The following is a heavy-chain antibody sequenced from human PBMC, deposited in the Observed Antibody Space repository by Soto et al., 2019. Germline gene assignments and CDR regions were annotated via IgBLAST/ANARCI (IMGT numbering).Heavy chain of an antibody. V-gene: IGHV3-23*01. J-gene: IGHJ6*02. CDR1: GFTFSSHA. CDR2: ISGTGVST. Sequence: EVQLLESGGDLVQPGGSLRLSCAASGFTFSSHAISWVRQAPGKGLEWVSAISGTGVSTFYADSVKGRFTISRDNSKNTLDLQMNSLRVEDTAIYYCAKNRDGYYYTGTDVWGQGTTVTVSS. CDR3: AKNRDGYYYTGTDV.